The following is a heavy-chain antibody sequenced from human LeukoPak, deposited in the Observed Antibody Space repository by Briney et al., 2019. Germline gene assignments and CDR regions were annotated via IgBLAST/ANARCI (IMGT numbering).Heavy chain of an antibody. CDR3: ARHAGYGGDFDY. J-gene: IGHJ4*02. D-gene: IGHD4-23*01. V-gene: IGHV4-4*09. Sequence: SEPLSLTFTVSGGSISSYYWSWIRPPPGKGLEWIGYIYTSGSTNYNPSLKSRVTISVDTSKNQFSLKLSSVTAADTAVYYCARHAGYGGDFDYWGQGTLVTVSS. CDR1: GGSISSYY. CDR2: IYTSGST.